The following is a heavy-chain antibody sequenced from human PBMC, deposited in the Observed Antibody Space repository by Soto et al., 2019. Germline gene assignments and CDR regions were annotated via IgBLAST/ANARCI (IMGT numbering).Heavy chain of an antibody. CDR3: AKVRAVSNRDPFDWFHP. CDR2: ISGSGRST. Sequence: QAVGSLRLSCAASGFTFSSYAMTWVRQAPGQGLEWVSAISGSGRSTYYADSVTGRLTISRDNSKNTLFLQVNSLRAEDTAGYYFAKVRAVSNRDPFDWFHPWSQGTLVTVSS. D-gene: IGHD6-19*01. CDR1: GFTFSSYA. J-gene: IGHJ5*02. V-gene: IGHV3-23*01.